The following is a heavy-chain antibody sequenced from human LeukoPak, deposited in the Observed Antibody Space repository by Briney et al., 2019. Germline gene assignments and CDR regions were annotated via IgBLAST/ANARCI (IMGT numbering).Heavy chain of an antibody. CDR1: GGSISSGGYY. CDR2: IYDSGTT. CDR3: ARGGDRRGFDY. Sequence: SAQTLSLTCIVSGGSISSGGYYWSWIRQHPGKGLEWIGYIYDSGTTYYNPSLKSRVSISVDTSKNQFSLKLSSVTAADTAVYYCARGGDRRGFDYWGQGTLVTVSS. V-gene: IGHV4-31*03. J-gene: IGHJ4*02. D-gene: IGHD1-14*01.